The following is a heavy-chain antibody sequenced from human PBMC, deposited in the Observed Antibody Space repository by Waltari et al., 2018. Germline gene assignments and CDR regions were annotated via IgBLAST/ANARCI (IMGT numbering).Heavy chain of an antibody. CDR3: TRRYLAADDAFDI. CDR2: INHSGST. V-gene: IGHV4-34*01. CDR1: GGSFSGYY. D-gene: IGHD3-9*01. Sequence: QVQLQQWGAGLLKPSETLSLTCAVYGGSFSGYYWSWIRQPPGKGLEWIGEINHSGSTNYNPSLKSRVTISVDTSKNQFSLKLSSVTAADTAVYYCTRRYLAADDAFDIWGQGTMVTVSS. J-gene: IGHJ3*02.